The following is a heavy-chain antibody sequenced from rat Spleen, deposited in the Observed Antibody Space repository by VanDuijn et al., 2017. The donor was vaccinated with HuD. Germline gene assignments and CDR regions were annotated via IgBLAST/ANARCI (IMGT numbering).Heavy chain of an antibody. V-gene: IGHV2S12*01. J-gene: IGHJ2*01. CDR1: GFSLTSNG. Sequence: QVQLKESGPGLVQPSQTLSLTCTVSGFSLTSNGVSWVRQPPGKGLEWIAAISSGGSTYYNSTLKSRLSISRDTSKSQVFLKMNSLQPEDTGTYYCARHRRSSYIHEYFDCWGQGVMVTVSS. D-gene: IGHD1-2*01. CDR2: ISSGGST. CDR3: ARHRRSSYIHEYFDC.